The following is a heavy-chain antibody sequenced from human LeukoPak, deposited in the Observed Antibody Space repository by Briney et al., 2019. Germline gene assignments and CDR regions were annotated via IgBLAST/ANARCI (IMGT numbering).Heavy chain of an antibody. D-gene: IGHD3-10*01. J-gene: IGHJ4*02. CDR3: ARDSRAGTTWRSEPIDY. V-gene: IGHV3-7*04. Sequence: PGGSLRLSCAASGFRFSSFLMSWGRQAPEKRLEWVSDIKEEGRRTYYVDSVKGRFTISRDNAKNTLYLQMNSLRAEDTAVYYCARDSRAGTTWRSEPIDYWGQGTLVTVTS. CDR2: IKEEGRRT. CDR1: GFRFSSFL.